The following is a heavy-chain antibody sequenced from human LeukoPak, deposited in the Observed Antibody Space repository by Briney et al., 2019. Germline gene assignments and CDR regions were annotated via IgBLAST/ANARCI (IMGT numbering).Heavy chain of an antibody. D-gene: IGHD3-10*01. CDR3: AHRYLFGEFYYFDY. CDR1: GFSLSTSGVG. Sequence: SGPTLVKPTQTLTLTCTFSGFSLSTSGVGVGWIRQPPGKALEWLALIYWDGDKRYSPSLKSRLTITKDTSKNQVVLTMTNMDPVDTATYYCAHRYLFGEFYYFDYWGQGTLVTVSS. J-gene: IGHJ4*02. CDR2: IYWDGDK. V-gene: IGHV2-5*02.